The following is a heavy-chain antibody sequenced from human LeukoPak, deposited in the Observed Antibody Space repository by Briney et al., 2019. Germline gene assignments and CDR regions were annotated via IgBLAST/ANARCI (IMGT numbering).Heavy chain of an antibody. Sequence: GGSLRLSCAASGFTFGSYGMSWVRQAPGRGLEWVSFISPNADRASYADSVEGRFTISRDNPRNTLYMQMNSLRDEDTAVYYCAIMHGYYDGSGYWVQWGQGTLVTVSS. CDR3: AIMHGYYDGSGYWVQ. D-gene: IGHD3-22*01. CDR1: GFTFGSYG. J-gene: IGHJ1*01. CDR2: ISPNADRA. V-gene: IGHV3-23*01.